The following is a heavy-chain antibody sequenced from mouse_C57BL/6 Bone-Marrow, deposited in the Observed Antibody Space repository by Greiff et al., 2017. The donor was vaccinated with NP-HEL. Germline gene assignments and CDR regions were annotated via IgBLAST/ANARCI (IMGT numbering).Heavy chain of an antibody. J-gene: IGHJ3*01. Sequence: EVQGVESGGGLVKPGGSLKLSCAASGFTFSSYTMSWVRQTPEKRLEWVATISGGGGNTYYPDSVKGRFTISRDNAKNTLYLQMSSLRSEDTALYYCAKAWFAYWGQGTLVTVSA. V-gene: IGHV5-9*01. CDR2: ISGGGGNT. CDR3: AKAWFAY. CDR1: GFTFSSYT.